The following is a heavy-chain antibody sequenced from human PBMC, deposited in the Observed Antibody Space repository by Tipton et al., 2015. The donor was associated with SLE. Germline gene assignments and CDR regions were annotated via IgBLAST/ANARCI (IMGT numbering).Heavy chain of an antibody. J-gene: IGHJ6*03. Sequence: SLRLSCAASGFTFADYAMHWVRQAPGKGLEWVSGISWNSGSIGYADSVKGRFTISRDNAKNSLYLQMNSLGAEDTALYYCAKDMGWELDYYYMDVWGKGPRSPSP. D-gene: IGHD1-26*01. CDR1: GFTFADYA. V-gene: IGHV3-9*01. CDR2: ISWNSGSI. CDR3: AKDMGWELDYYYMDV.